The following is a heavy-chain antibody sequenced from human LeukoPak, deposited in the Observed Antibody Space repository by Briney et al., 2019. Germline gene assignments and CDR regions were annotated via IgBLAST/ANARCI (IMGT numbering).Heavy chain of an antibody. CDR2: IYPGDSDT. V-gene: IGHV5-51*01. CDR3: AKGIQLWFRAFDI. CDR1: GYSFTSYW. J-gene: IGHJ3*02. Sequence: GESLKISCKGSGYSFTSYWNGWVRQMPGKGLEWMGIIYPGDSDTRYSPSFQGQVTISADKSISTAYLQWSSLKASDTAMYYCAKGIQLWFRAFDIWGQGTMVTVSS. D-gene: IGHD5-18*01.